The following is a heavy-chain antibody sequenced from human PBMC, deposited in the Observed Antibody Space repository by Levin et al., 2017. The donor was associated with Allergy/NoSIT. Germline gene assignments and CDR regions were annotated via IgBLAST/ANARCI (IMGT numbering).Heavy chain of an antibody. J-gene: IGHJ4*02. CDR2: ISGSGGST. CDR3: AKNSRLSTDYYGSGRGFFDY. Sequence: QPGESLKISCAASGFTFSSYAMSWVRQAPGKGLEWVSAISGSGGSTYYADSVKGRFTISRDNSKNTLYLQMNSLRAEDTAVYYCAKNSRLSTDYYGSGRGFFDYWGQGTLVTVSS. V-gene: IGHV3-23*01. D-gene: IGHD3-10*01. CDR1: GFTFSSYA.